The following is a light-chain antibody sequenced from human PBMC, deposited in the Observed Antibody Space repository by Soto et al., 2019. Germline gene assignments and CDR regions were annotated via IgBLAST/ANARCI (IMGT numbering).Light chain of an antibody. CDR2: AAS. V-gene: IGKV1-17*01. CDR3: LQQSSYPPLT. CDR1: QGMRNN. J-gene: IGKJ4*01. Sequence: DIQVTQSPSSLYASVEDRVTITCQASQGMRNNLGWYQQKPGKAPKRLIYAASSSQSGVPSRFSGSGSGTEFTLTVSSLQPEDFASYYCLQQSSYPPLTFGGGTKVEIK.